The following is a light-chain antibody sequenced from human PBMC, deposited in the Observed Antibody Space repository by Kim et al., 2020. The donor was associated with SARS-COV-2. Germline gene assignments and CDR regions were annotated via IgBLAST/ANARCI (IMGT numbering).Light chain of an antibody. CDR2: KDS. Sequence: PGQAARNTCSVDALPKQYAYWYQQKPGQAPVLVIYKDSERPSGIPERFSGSSSGTTVTLTISGVQAEDEADYYCQSADSSGTVVFGGGTQLTVL. J-gene: IGLJ2*01. CDR3: QSADSSGTVV. CDR1: ALPKQY. V-gene: IGLV3-25*03.